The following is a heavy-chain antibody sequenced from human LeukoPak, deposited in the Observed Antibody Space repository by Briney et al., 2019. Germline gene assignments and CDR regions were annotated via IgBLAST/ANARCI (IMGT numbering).Heavy chain of an antibody. V-gene: IGHV4-59*12. Sequence: SETLSLTCTVSGGSMSSYYWSWIRQPPGKGLEWIGYIYYSESTNYNPPLKSRVTISVDTSKNQFSLKLSSVTAADTAVYYCARTSSKWDHTYDYWGQGTLVTVSS. CDR3: ARTSSKWDHTYDY. CDR2: IYYSEST. J-gene: IGHJ4*02. CDR1: GGSMSSYY. D-gene: IGHD1-26*01.